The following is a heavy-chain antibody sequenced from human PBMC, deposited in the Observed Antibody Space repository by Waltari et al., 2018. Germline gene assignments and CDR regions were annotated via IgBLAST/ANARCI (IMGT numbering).Heavy chain of an antibody. D-gene: IGHD2-8*01. CDR3: ASGGGYTNGWDY. CDR2: IYYSGDT. Sequence: QPLLQESGPGLVKPSETLSLTCSASGGSISSSNYYWSWIRQPPGKGLEWIGNIYYSGDTYYNPSLKSRVTISLDTSKNQFSLKLRSVIAADTAVYFCASGGGYTNGWDYWGQGTLVTVSS. J-gene: IGHJ4*02. CDR1: GGSISSSNYY. V-gene: IGHV4-39*07.